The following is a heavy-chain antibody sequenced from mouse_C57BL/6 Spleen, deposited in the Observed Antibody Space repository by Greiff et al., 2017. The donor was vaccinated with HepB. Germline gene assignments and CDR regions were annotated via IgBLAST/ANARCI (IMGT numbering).Heavy chain of an antibody. CDR2: IDPSDSYT. V-gene: IGHV1-69*01. CDR3: AGEGDSSGTGAIDY. CDR1: GYTFTSYW. Sequence: QVQLQQPGAELVMPGASVKLSCKASGYTFTSYWMHWVKQRPGQGLEWIGEIDPSDSYTNYNQKFMGKSTLTVDKSSSTAYMQLSSLTSENSAVYDCAGEGDSSGTGAIDYWGQGTSVTVSS. D-gene: IGHD3-2*02. J-gene: IGHJ4*01.